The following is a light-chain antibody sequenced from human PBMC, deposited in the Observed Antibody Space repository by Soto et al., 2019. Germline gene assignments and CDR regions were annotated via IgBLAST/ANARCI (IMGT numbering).Light chain of an antibody. J-gene: IGKJ5*01. Sequence: EIVLTQSPGTLSLFPGEGATLSCRASQSITGTYLAWYQQKVGQAPRLLIYDASSRAPGIPDRFSGSGSGTDFTLTISRLESEDFAVYYCQQYGRSPGTFGQGTRLDIK. CDR2: DAS. CDR3: QQYGRSPGT. CDR1: QSITGTY. V-gene: IGKV3-20*01.